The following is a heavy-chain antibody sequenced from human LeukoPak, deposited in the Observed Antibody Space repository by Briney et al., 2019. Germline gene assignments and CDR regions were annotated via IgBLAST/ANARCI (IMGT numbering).Heavy chain of an antibody. CDR1: VGSFSGYY. CDR2: VNHIGST. CDR3: ERQDCSSTSCYPNNFDY. J-gene: IGHJ4*02. V-gene: IGHV4-34*01. D-gene: IGHD2-2*01. Sequence: SETLSLTFAVYVGSFSGYYWSWIRQPPRKLLEWIGEVNHIGSTNYNPSLKTRFTISVDTSKNQFSLNLSSVTAAETAVYYCERQDCSSTSCYPNNFDYWGQGTLVTVSS.